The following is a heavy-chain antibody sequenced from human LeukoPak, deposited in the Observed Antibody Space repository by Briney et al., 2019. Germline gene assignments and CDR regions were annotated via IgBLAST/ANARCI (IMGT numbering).Heavy chain of an antibody. V-gene: IGHV4-34*01. D-gene: IGHD1-20*01. CDR1: GGSFSGYY. CDR2: INHSGST. J-gene: IGHJ4*02. CDR3: ARGNRYNWNQRPPFDY. Sequence: SETLSLTCAVYGGSFSGYYWSWIRQPPGTGLEWIGEINHSGSTNYNPSLKSRVTISVDTSKNQFSLKLSSVTAADTAVYYCARGNRYNWNQRPPFDYWGQGTLVTVSS.